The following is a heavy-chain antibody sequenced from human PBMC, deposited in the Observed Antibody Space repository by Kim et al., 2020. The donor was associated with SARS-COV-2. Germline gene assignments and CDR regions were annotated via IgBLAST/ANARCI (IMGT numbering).Heavy chain of an antibody. V-gene: IGHV7-4-1*02. CDR3: ARGRRRYDILTGYHNIYGMDV. CDR1: GYTFTSYA. D-gene: IGHD3-9*01. J-gene: IGHJ6*02. CDR2: ININTGNP. Sequence: ASVKVSCKASGYTFTSYAMNWARQAPGQGLEWMGWININTGNPTYAQGFTGRFVFSLDTSVSTAYLQISSLKAEDTAVYYCARGRRRYDILTGYHNIYGMDVWGQGTTVTVSS.